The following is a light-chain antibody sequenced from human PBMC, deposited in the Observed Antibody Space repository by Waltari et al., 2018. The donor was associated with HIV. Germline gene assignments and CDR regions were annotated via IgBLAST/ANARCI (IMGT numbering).Light chain of an antibody. V-gene: IGLV2-23*02. J-gene: IGLJ3*02. CDR1: STDVGVYNY. CDR3: CSFAGTNTWV. CDR2: EVT. Sequence: QSALTQPASVSGSPGQSITISCAGGSTDVGVYNYVSRYQQSPGKVPKVVIYEVTERHSGVSNRFSGSKSGNTASLTISGLQAEDEADYYCCSFAGTNTWVFGGGTRLTV.